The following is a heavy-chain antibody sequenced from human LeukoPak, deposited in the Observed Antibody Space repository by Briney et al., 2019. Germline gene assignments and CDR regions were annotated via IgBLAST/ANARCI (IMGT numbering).Heavy chain of an antibody. V-gene: IGHV3-30*04. J-gene: IGHJ4*02. CDR2: ISYDGSNK. Sequence: GRSLRLSCAASGFTLSSYAMHWVRQAPGKGLEWVAVISYDGSNKYYADSVKGRFTISRDNSKNTLYLQMNSLRAEDTAVYYCARDGYSGSGSYSHHFDYWGQGTLVTVSS. CDR3: ARDGYSGSGSYSHHFDY. CDR1: GFTLSSYA. D-gene: IGHD3-10*01.